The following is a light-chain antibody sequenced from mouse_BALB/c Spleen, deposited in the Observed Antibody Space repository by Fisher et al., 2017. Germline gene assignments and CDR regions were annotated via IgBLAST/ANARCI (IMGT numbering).Light chain of an antibody. CDR1: SSISY. CDR3: QQNNEDPPT. CDR2: LAS. Sequence: IVMTQTTAIMSASPGEKVTMTCSASSSISYMHWYQQKPGQPPKLLIYLASNLESGVPARFSGSGSRTDFTLTIDPVEADDAATYYCQQNNEDPPTFGGGTKLEIK. V-gene: IGKV3-10*01. J-gene: IGKJ1*01.